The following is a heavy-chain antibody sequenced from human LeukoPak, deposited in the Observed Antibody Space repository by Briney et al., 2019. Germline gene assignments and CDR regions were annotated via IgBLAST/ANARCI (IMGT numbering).Heavy chain of an antibody. CDR2: ILAGNGNT. CDR3: TRDRTAIFDY. J-gene: IGHJ4*02. V-gene: IGHV1-3*01. Sequence: ASVKVSCKASGYTFTSYAMHWVRQAPGQSLEWMGWILAGNGNTKYSQKFQGRITITRDTSATTVYMELSSLRSEDTALYYCTRDRTAIFDYWGQGTRVTVSS. D-gene: IGHD1-1*01. CDR1: GYTFTSYA.